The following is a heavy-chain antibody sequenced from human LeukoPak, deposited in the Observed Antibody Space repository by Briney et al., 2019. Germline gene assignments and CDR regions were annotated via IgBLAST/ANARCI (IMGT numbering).Heavy chain of an antibody. Sequence: GGSLRLSCAASGFTFSSYEMNWVRQAPGKGLEWVSYISSSGSTIYYADSVKGRFTISRDNAKNSLYLQMNSLRAEDTAVYYCARVTYYYDSSGYYSQNYYYYGMDVWGQGTTVTVSS. CDR2: ISSSGSTI. D-gene: IGHD3-22*01. J-gene: IGHJ6*02. V-gene: IGHV3-48*03. CDR1: GFTFSSYE. CDR3: ARVTYYYDSSGYYSQNYYYYGMDV.